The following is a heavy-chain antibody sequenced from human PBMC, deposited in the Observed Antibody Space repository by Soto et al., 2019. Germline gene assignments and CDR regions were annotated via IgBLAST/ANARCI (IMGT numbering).Heavy chain of an antibody. CDR1: GLTFSSCA. CDR3: AKDRREGNNYGWFDS. D-gene: IGHD5-12*01. Sequence: EVQLLESGGDLVQPGGSLRLSCVASGLTFSSCAMSWARQAPGKGLEWVSAISGSGSNTYYPDSVKGRFTISRDNSKNTLYLQMNSLRAEDTALYYCAKDRREGNNYGWFDSWGQGTLVTVSS. CDR2: ISGSGSNT. J-gene: IGHJ5*01. V-gene: IGHV3-23*01.